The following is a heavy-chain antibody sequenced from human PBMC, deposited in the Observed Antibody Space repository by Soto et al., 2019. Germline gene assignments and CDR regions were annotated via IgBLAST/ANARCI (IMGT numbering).Heavy chain of an antibody. D-gene: IGHD5-18*01. V-gene: IGHV3-30*18. CDR1: GFTFSSYG. CDR2: ISYDGSNN. J-gene: IGHJ4*02. CDR3: AKDIVKYTYGACDY. Sequence: LRLSCAASGFTFSSYGMYWVRQAPGKGLEWVAAISYDGSNNYHADSVKGRFTISRDNSKNTLYLQLNSLRTEDTAVYYCAKDIVKYTYGACDYWGQGVLVTVSS.